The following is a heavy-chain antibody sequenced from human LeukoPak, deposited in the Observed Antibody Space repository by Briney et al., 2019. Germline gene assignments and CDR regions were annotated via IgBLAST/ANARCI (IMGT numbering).Heavy chain of an antibody. Sequence: SGGSLRLSCAASGFTFSSYAMSWVRQAPGKGLEWVSAISGSGGSTYYADFVKGRFTISRDNSKNTLYLQMNSLRAEDTAVYYCAKSPGRYYYDSSGYYCYFDYRGQGTLVTVSS. CDR1: GFTFSSYA. CDR2: ISGSGGST. D-gene: IGHD3-22*01. J-gene: IGHJ4*02. CDR3: AKSPGRYYYDSSGYYCYFDY. V-gene: IGHV3-23*01.